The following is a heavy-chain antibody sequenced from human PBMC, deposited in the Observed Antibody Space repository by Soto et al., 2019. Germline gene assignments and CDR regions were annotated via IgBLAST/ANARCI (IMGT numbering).Heavy chain of an antibody. CDR1: GGSFSGYY. J-gene: IGHJ4*02. CDR3: ARNVMNYCSGGSCYSGGFLR. V-gene: IGHV4-34*01. D-gene: IGHD2-15*01. CDR2: INHSGST. Sequence: PSETLSLTCAVYGGSFSGYYWSWICQPPGKGLEWIGEINHSGSTNYNPSLKSRVTISVDTSKNQFSLKLSSVTAADTAVYYCARNVMNYCSGGSCYSGGFLRWGQGTLVTVSS.